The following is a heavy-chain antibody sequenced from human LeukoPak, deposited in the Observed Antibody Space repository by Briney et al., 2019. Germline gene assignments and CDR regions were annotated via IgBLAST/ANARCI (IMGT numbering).Heavy chain of an antibody. J-gene: IGHJ6*04. CDR1: GFSFSSYS. D-gene: IGHD1-26*01. V-gene: IGHV3-21*01. Sequence: GGSLRLSCAASGFSFSSYSMNWVRQAPGKGLERVSSISSTSTYIYYADSVKGRFTISRDNAKNSLYLQMNSLRAEDTAVYYCACLVGATQDVWGKGTTVIVSS. CDR3: ACLVGATQDV. CDR2: ISSTSTYI.